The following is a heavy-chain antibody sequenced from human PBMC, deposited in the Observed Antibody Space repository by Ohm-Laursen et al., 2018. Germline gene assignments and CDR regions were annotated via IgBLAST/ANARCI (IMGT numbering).Heavy chain of an antibody. CDR1: GGSISSSSYY. V-gene: IGHV4-39*01. D-gene: IGHD2-21*02. CDR2: IYYSGST. Sequence: SDTLSLTCTVSGGSISSSSYYWGWIRQPPGKGLEWIGSIYYSGSTYYNPSLKSRVTISVDTSKNQFSLKLSSVTAADTAVYYCARHAAYCGGDCYSRWFDPWGQGTRITVSS. CDR3: ARHAAYCGGDCYSRWFDP. J-gene: IGHJ5*02.